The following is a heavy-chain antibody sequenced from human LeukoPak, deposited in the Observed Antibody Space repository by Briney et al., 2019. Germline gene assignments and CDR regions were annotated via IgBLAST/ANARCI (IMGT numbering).Heavy chain of an antibody. Sequence: GGSLRLSCAAPGFSFSNAWMSWVRQAPGKGLEWIGRIKSKTDGGTTEYAAPVKGRLNISRDDSKNTLYLQLNSLKTEDTAVYYCATDSSSSSYYWGQGTRVTVSS. D-gene: IGHD6-6*01. CDR2: IKSKTDGGTT. CDR3: ATDSSSSSYY. CDR1: GFSFSNAW. J-gene: IGHJ4*02. V-gene: IGHV3-15*01.